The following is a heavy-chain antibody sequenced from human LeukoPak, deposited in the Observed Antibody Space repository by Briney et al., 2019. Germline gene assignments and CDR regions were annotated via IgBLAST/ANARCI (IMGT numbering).Heavy chain of an antibody. D-gene: IGHD3-22*01. Sequence: SETLSLTCTVSGGSISSGGYYWSWIRQHPGKGLEWIGYIYYSGSTYYNPSLKSRVTISVDTSKNQFSLKLSSVTAADTAVYYCARGAGDSSFWFDPWGQGTLVTVSS. CDR3: ARGAGDSSFWFDP. J-gene: IGHJ5*02. CDR1: GGSISSGGYY. CDR2: IYYSGST. V-gene: IGHV4-31*03.